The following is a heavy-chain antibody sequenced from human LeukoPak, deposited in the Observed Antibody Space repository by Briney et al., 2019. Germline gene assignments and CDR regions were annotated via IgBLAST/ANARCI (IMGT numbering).Heavy chain of an antibody. CDR1: GLTFSSYA. CDR3: AKIVGGPGY. Sequence: GGSLRLSCGASGLTFSSYAMSWVRQAPGKGLEWVSAISGSGGSTYYADSVKGRFTISRDNSKNTLYLQMNSLRVEDTAVYYCAKIVGGPGYWGQGTLVTVSS. D-gene: IGHD1-26*01. J-gene: IGHJ4*02. CDR2: ISGSGGST. V-gene: IGHV3-23*01.